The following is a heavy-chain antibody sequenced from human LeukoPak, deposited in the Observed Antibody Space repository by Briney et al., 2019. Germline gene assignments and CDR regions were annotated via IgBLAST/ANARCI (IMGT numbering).Heavy chain of an antibody. Sequence: GSPRLSCAASGFTFSSYWMHWVRQAPGKGLVWVSRINTDGITSYADSVKGRFTISRDNAKNTVYLQMNSLRAEDTAIYYCARSMVADYWGQGTLVTVSS. CDR2: INTDGIT. V-gene: IGHV3-74*01. CDR1: GFTFSSYW. J-gene: IGHJ4*02. D-gene: IGHD3-10*01. CDR3: ARSMVADY.